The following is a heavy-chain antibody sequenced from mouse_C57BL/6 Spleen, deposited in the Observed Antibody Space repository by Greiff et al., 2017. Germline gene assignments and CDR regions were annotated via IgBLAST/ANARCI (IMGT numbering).Heavy chain of an antibody. J-gene: IGHJ4*01. Sequence: QVQLQQSGAELVKPGASVKISCKASGYAFSSYWMNWVKQRPGKGLEWIGQIYPGDGDTNYNGKFKGKATLTADKSSSTAYMQLSSLTSEDSAVYFCARLTTVVAPAMDYWGQGTSVTDSS. CDR1: GYAFSSYW. CDR2: IYPGDGDT. CDR3: ARLTTVVAPAMDY. V-gene: IGHV1-80*01. D-gene: IGHD1-1*01.